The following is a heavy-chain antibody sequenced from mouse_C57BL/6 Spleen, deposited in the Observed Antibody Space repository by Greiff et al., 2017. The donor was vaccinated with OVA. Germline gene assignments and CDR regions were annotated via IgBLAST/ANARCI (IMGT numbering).Heavy chain of an antibody. Sequence: QVQLQQPGAELVRPGSSVKLSCKASGYTFTSYWMHWVKQRPIQGLEWIGNIDPSASETHSNQKFKDKATLTVDKSSSTAYMQLSSLTSEDSAVYYWASSSYGSKVHYDYWGQGTTLTVAS. CDR1: GYTFTSYW. CDR2: IDPSASET. J-gene: IGHJ2*01. CDR3: ASSSYGSKVHYDY. D-gene: IGHD1-1*01. V-gene: IGHV1-52*01.